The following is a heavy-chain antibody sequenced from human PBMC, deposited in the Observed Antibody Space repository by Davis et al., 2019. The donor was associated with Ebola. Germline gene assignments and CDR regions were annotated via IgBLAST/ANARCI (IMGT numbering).Heavy chain of an antibody. Sequence: GESLKISCAASGFTFSSYWMHWVRQAPGKGLVWVSRINSDGSSTSYADSVKGRFTISRDNAKNTLYLQMNSLRAEDTAVYYCARDPHCSGGSCFGMDVWGQGTTVTVSS. V-gene: IGHV3-74*01. CDR2: INSDGSST. CDR3: ARDPHCSGGSCFGMDV. D-gene: IGHD2-15*01. J-gene: IGHJ6*02. CDR1: GFTFSSYW.